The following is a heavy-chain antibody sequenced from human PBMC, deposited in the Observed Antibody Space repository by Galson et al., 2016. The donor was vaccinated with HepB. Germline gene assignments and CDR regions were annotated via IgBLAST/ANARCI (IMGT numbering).Heavy chain of an antibody. CDR1: GHTLSELS. V-gene: IGHV1-24*01. CDR2: FDPEDGEA. D-gene: IGHD4-17*01. Sequence: SVKVSCKVSGHTLSELSIHWVRQAPGKGLELMGGFDPEDGEAIYAQKFQGRVTVTEDTSTDTVYMELSSLMSEDTAVYYCATAHDFADSRGAPAGYFHHWGQGTLVTVSS. CDR3: ATAHDFADSRGAPAGYFHH. J-gene: IGHJ1*01.